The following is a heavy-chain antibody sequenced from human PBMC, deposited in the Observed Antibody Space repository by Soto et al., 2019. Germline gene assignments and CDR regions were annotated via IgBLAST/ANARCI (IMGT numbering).Heavy chain of an antibody. CDR2: IWYDGSNK. CDR1: GFTFSNYG. V-gene: IGHV3-33*01. J-gene: IGHJ6*02. Sequence: GGSLRLSCAASGFTFSNYGIHWVRQAPGKGLEWVAIIWYDGSNKCYADSVKGRFTISRDNSKNTVYLQMNSLRAEDTAVYYCARDDYYYYYGMDVWGQGTTVTVSS. CDR3: ARDDYYYYYGMDV.